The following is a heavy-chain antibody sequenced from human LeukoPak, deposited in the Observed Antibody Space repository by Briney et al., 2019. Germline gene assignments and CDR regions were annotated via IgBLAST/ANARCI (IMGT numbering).Heavy chain of an antibody. CDR3: AREITMVRGNYYYGMDV. J-gene: IGHJ6*02. CDR1: GYTFTSYD. Sequence: GASVKVSCKASGYTFTSYDINWVRQATGQGLEWMGWMNPNSGNTGYAQKFQGRVTMTRNTSISTAYMELSSLRSEDTAVYYCAREITMVRGNYYYGMDVWSQGTTVTVSS. D-gene: IGHD3-10*01. CDR2: MNPNSGNT. V-gene: IGHV1-8*01.